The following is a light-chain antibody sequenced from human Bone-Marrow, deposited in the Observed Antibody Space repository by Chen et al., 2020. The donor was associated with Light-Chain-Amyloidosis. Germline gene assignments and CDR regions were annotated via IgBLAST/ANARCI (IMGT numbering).Light chain of an antibody. J-gene: IGLJ3*02. CDR3: QVWDRSSDRPV. V-gene: IGLV3-21*02. CDR1: NIGSTS. Sequence: SYVLTQPSSVSVAPGQPATIACGGNNIGSTSVHWYQQTPGQAPLLVVYDDSDRPSGIPERLSGSNSGNTATLTISRVEAGDEAVYYCQVWDRSSDRPVFGGGTKLTVL. CDR2: DDS.